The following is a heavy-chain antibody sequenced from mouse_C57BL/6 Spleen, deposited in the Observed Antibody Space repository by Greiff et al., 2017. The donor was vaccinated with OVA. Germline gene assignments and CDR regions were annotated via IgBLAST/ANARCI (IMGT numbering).Heavy chain of an antibody. J-gene: IGHJ4*01. CDR2: IHPNSGST. V-gene: IGHV1-64*01. CDR3: ARWGNYAMDY. CDR1: GYTFTSYW. Sequence: QVQLQQPGAELVKPGASVKLSCKASGYTFTSYWMHWVKQRPGQGLEWIGMIHPNSGSTNYNEKFKSKATLTVDKSSSTAYMQHSSLTSDDATVYYYARWGNYAMDYWGQGTSVTVSS.